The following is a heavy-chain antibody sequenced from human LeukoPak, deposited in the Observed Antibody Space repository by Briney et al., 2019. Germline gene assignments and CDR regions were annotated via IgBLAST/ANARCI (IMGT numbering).Heavy chain of an antibody. CDR1: GFTFSSYS. CDR2: ISSSSYI. J-gene: IGHJ4*02. CDR3: ARDYGDYTASFDY. V-gene: IGHV3-21*01. D-gene: IGHD4-17*01. Sequence: KIGGSLRLSCAASGFTFSSYSMNWVRQAPGKGLEWVSSISSSSYIYYADSVKGRFTISRDNAKNSLYLQMNSLRAEDTAVYYCARDYGDYTASFDYWGQGTLVTVSS.